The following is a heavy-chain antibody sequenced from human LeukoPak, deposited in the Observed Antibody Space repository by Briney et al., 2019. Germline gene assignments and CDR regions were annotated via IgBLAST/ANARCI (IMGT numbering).Heavy chain of an antibody. Sequence: SGTLSLTCAVSGGSISSSNWWSWVRQPPGKGLEWIGEIYHSGSTNYNPSLKSRVTISVDKSKNQFSLKLSSVTAADTAVYYCARSGDSSGYYYGYFDYWGQGTLVTVSS. V-gene: IGHV4-4*02. CDR3: ARSGDSSGYYYGYFDY. J-gene: IGHJ4*02. D-gene: IGHD3-22*01. CDR2: IYHSGST. CDR1: GGSISSSNW.